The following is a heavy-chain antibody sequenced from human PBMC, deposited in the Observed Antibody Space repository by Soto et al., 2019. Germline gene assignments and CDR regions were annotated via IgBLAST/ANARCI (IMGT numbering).Heavy chain of an antibody. Sequence: QLQLQESGPGLVKPSETLSLTCTVSAGSISSSSYFSGWIRQPPGKGLGWIGTIDYRGSTSYYPALKCRVTISVDTSKNQFSLSLTSVTAADTAVYYCATRLYHSRGYYYVPYWGQGTLVTVSS. J-gene: IGHJ4*02. CDR3: ATRLYHSRGYYYVPY. CDR2: IDYRGST. CDR1: AGSISSSSYF. V-gene: IGHV4-39*01. D-gene: IGHD3-22*01.